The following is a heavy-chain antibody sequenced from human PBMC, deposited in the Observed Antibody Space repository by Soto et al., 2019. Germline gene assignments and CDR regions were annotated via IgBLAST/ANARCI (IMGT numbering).Heavy chain of an antibody. CDR1: GFTFSSYG. CDR2: ISYDGSNK. V-gene: IGHV3-30*18. CDR3: AKTLGYCSGGSCHKFDY. D-gene: IGHD2-15*01. J-gene: IGHJ4*02. Sequence: GGSLRLSCAASGFTFSSYGMHWVRQAPGKGLEWVAVISYDGSNKYYADSVKGRFTISRDNSKNTLYLQMNSLRAEDTAVYYCAKTLGYCSGGSCHKFDYWGQGTLVTVSS.